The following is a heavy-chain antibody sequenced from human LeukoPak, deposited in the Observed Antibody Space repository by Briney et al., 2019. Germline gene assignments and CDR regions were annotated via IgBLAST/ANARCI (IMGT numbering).Heavy chain of an antibody. D-gene: IGHD3-10*01. CDR1: GYTFTSHG. CDR3: ARDLVDTMVRGVNWFDP. V-gene: IGHV1-18*04. J-gene: IGHJ5*02. CDR2: ISAYNGNT. Sequence: ASVKVSCKASGYTFTSHGISWVRQAPGQGLEWMGWISAYNGNTNYAQKLQGRVTMTTDTSTSTAYMELRSLRSDDTAVYYCARDLVDTMVRGVNWFDPWGQGTLVTVSS.